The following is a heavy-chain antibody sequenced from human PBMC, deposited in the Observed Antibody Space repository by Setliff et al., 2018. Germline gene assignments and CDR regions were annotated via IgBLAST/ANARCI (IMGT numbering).Heavy chain of an antibody. Sequence: PSETLSLTCSVSSGSIGSHYWNWMRQPPGKGLEWIGNVFHTGRTKYNPSLRSRVNISVDTSENYFSLRLTSVTAADTAVYYCARAPPAVPYGDYGPRQYFDLWGRGSLFTVSS. D-gene: IGHD4-17*01. CDR2: VFHTGRT. CDR1: SGSIGSHY. CDR3: ARAPPAVPYGDYGPRQYFDL. V-gene: IGHV4-59*11. J-gene: IGHJ2*01.